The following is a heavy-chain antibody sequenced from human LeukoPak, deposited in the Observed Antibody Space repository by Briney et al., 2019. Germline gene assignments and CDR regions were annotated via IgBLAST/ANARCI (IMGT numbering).Heavy chain of an antibody. D-gene: IGHD3-22*01. CDR1: GYSISSGYY. Sequence: PSESLSLSCTVSGYSISSGYYSGWLRAPRGGGQGWTGINNDSGDTYYNQSLKGRFTISRDNAKNSFSLKLSRLTAEDTAVYYCARARTHPLDYYASSALPYYYHYYMDVLGKRTTVTVSS. J-gene: IGHJ6*03. CDR3: ARARTHPLDYYASSALPYYYHYYMDV. CDR2: NNDSGDT. V-gene: IGHV4-38-2*02.